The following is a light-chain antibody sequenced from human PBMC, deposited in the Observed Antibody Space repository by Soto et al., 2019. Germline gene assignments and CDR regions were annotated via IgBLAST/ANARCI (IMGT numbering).Light chain of an antibody. CDR2: GAS. CDR1: QSVSGSY. J-gene: IGKJ1*01. CDR3: QKYGSSPWT. Sequence: EIVLTQSPGTLSLSPGERATLSCRASQSVSGSYLAWYQQKRGQAPGVLIYGASSRATGIPDRFNGSGSGTDFTLTISRLEPEDFAVYYCQKYGSSPWTFGQGTKGEIK. V-gene: IGKV3-20*01.